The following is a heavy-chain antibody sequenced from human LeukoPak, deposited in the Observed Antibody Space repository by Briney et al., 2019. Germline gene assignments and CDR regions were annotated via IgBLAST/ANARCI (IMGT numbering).Heavy chain of an antibody. J-gene: IGHJ4*02. CDR2: ISYDGSNK. CDR1: GFTFSSYA. V-gene: IGHV3-30*04. CDR3: ASGPGKYRLRY. Sequence: GGSLRLSCAASGFTFSSYAMHWVRQAPGKGLEWVAVISYDGSNKYYADSVKGRFTISRDNSKNTLYLQMNSLRAEDTAVYYCASGPGKYRLRYWGQGTLVTVSS. D-gene: IGHD5-12*01.